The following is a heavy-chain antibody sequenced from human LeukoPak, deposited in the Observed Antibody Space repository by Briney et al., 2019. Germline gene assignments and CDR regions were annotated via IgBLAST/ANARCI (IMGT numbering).Heavy chain of an antibody. D-gene: IGHD1-1*01. CDR1: RFTFSSYA. J-gene: IGHJ4*02. CDR2: ISGGGHST. V-gene: IGHV3-23*01. Sequence: PGGSLRLSCAASRFTFSSYAMSWIRQAPGKGPEWVATISGGGHSTFYADSVKGQFTISRDNTKDTLHLQMNSLGVEDTAVYYCVKERCAHCNCPDSWGQRTLFTV. CDR3: VKERCAHCNCPDS.